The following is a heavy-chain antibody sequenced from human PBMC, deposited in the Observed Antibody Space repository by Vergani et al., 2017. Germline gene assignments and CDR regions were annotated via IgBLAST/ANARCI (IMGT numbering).Heavy chain of an antibody. CDR3: ARGRVVVVPAAIGYYYYYMDV. J-gene: IGHJ6*03. D-gene: IGHD2-2*01. V-gene: IGHV4-61*02. CDR2: IYTSGST. Sequence: QVQLQESGPGLVKPSQTLSLTCTVSGGSISSGSYYWSWIRQPAGKGLEWIGRIYTSGSTNYNPSLKSRVTISVDTSKNQFSLKLSSVTAADTAVYYCARGRVVVVPAAIGYYYYYMDVWGKGTTVTVSS. CDR1: GGSISSGSYY.